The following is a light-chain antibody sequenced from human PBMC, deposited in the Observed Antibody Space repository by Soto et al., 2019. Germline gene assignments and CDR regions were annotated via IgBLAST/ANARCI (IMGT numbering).Light chain of an antibody. J-gene: IGKJ1*01. CDR1: QDISNY. CDR2: AAS. CDR3: QQYDDSPPWT. Sequence: DIQMTQSPSSLSASVGDRVTITCQASQDISNYLNWYQQKAGMAPKLLISAASHLQSGVPSRFSAGGSGTDFTFTINSLQAEDIGTYYCQQYDDSPPWTFGEGTKV. V-gene: IGKV1-33*01.